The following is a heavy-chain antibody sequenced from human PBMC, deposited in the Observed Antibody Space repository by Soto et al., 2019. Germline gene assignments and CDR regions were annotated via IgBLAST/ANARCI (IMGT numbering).Heavy chain of an antibody. J-gene: IGHJ6*02. Sequence: GESLKISCKGSGYSFTSYWISWVRQMPGKGLEWMGRIDPSDSYTNYSPSFQGHVTISADKSISTAYLQWSSLKASDTAMYYCARRRVDTAMVNYYYGMDVWGQGTTVTVSS. V-gene: IGHV5-10-1*01. CDR2: IDPSDSYT. CDR1: GYSFTSYW. CDR3: ARRRVDTAMVNYYYGMDV. D-gene: IGHD5-18*01.